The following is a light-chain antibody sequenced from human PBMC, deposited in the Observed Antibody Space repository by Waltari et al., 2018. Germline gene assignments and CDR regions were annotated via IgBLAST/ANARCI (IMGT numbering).Light chain of an antibody. CDR1: QGLVSSDGDTL. CDR2: LVS. CDR3: MQGKHWPWT. Sequence: AVMTQSPLSLPVTLGQPASISCRSSQGLVSSDGDTLLNWFQQRPGQSPRRLIYLVSRRDSGVPDRFSGSGSGTNFTLKISRLEAEDVGLYYCMQGKHWPWTFGQGTRVEI. V-gene: IGKV2-30*01. J-gene: IGKJ1*01.